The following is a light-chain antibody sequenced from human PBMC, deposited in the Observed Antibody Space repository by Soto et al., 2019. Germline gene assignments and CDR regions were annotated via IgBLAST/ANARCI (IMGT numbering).Light chain of an antibody. J-gene: IGLJ3*02. CDR1: SSNIGAGYD. V-gene: IGLV1-40*01. CDR3: QSYDSSLSHWL. CDR2: GNS. Sequence: QCVLTQPPSVSGVPGQRVTISCSGTSSNIGAGYDVHWYQQLPGTAPKLLIYGNSNRLSGVPDRFSGSKSGTSASLAITGLQAEDEADYYCQSYDSSLSHWLFGGGTKLTVL.